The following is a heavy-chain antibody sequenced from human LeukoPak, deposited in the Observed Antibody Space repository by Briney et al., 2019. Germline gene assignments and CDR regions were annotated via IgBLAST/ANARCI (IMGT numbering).Heavy chain of an antibody. Sequence: PGGSLRLSCAASGFTFSSYAMSWVRQAPGKGLEGVSAISGSGGSKYYADSVKGRLTISRDNSKNTLYLQMDSLRAEDTAVYYCAKWDYYYGMDVWGQGTTVTVSS. CDR2: ISGSGGSK. J-gene: IGHJ6*02. CDR3: AKWDYYYGMDV. CDR1: GFTFSSYA. V-gene: IGHV3-23*01.